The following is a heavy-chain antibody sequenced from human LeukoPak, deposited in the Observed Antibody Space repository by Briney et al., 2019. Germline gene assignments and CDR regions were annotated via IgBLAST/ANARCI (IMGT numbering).Heavy chain of an antibody. V-gene: IGHV1-2*02. J-gene: IGHJ5*02. D-gene: IGHD3-9*01. CDR3: ARERILIP. Sequence: AAVKVSCKASGYTFTCYYMHWVRQAPGQGLEWMGWINPNSGGTKYAQKFQGRVTMTRDTSISTAYMELSRLRSDDTAVYYCARERILIPWGEGTLVTVSS. CDR1: GYTFTCYY. CDR2: INPNSGGT.